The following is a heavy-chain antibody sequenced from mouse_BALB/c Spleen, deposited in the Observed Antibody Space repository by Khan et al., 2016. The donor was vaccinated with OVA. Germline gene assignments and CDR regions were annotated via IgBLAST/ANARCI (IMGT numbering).Heavy chain of an antibody. J-gene: IGHJ2*01. D-gene: IGHD2-10*02. CDR1: GYSITSDYA. CDR2: ISYSGNT. Sequence: LQQSGPGLVKPSQSLSLTCTVTGYSITSDYAWNWIRQFPGNKLEWMGHISYSGNTKYNPSLKSRISVTRDTSKNQIFQQLNSVTAEDTATYYCARVYGGDFDYWGQGTTLTVSS. CDR3: ARVYGGDFDY. V-gene: IGHV3-2*02.